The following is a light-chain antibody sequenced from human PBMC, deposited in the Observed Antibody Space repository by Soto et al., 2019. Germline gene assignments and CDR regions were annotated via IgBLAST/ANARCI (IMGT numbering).Light chain of an antibody. Sequence: QSALTQPPSASGSPGQSVAISCTGTSSDVGGYNYVSWYQQHPGKAPKLMIYEVNKRPSGVPDRFSGSKSGNTASLTVSGLQAEDEADYYCQSYDSDLSVVFGGGTKLTVL. CDR3: QSYDSDLSVV. J-gene: IGLJ2*01. V-gene: IGLV2-8*01. CDR2: EVN. CDR1: SSDVGGYNY.